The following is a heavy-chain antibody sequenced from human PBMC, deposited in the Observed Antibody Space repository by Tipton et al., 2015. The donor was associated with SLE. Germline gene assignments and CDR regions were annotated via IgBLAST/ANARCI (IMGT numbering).Heavy chain of an antibody. CDR1: GFTFSTYA. Sequence: SLRLSCAASGFTFSTYAMHWVRQAPGKGLEWVAVISYDGSNKYYADSVKGRFTISRDNSKSTLYLQMNSLRAEDTALYYCASLLTAYYGMDVWGQGTTVTVSS. J-gene: IGHJ6*02. D-gene: IGHD2-15*01. CDR3: ASLLTAYYGMDV. CDR2: ISYDGSNK. V-gene: IGHV3-30*04.